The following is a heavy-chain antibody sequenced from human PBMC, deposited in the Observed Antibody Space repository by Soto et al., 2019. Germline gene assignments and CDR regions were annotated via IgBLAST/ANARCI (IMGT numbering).Heavy chain of an antibody. V-gene: IGHV3-23*01. CDR3: AKEGLLWFDGVYYGMDV. Sequence: HGGSLRLSCAASGFTFSSYAMSWVRQAPGKGLEWVSAISGSGGSTYYADSVKGRFTISRDNSKNTLYLQMNSLRAEDTAVYYCAKEGLLWFDGVYYGMDVWGQGTTVTVSS. D-gene: IGHD3-10*01. CDR1: GFTFSSYA. CDR2: ISGSGGST. J-gene: IGHJ6*02.